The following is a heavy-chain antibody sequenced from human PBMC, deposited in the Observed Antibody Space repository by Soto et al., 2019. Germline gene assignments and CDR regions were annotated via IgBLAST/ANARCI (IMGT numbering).Heavy chain of an antibody. CDR3: ARADAWDFWSGYLAYSFDY. CDR2: INAGNGNT. D-gene: IGHD3-3*01. Sequence: GASVKVSCKASGYTFTSYAMHWVRQARGQRLEWMGWINAGNGNTKYSQKFQGRVTITRDTSASTAYMELSSLRSEDTAVYYCARADAWDFWSGYLAYSFDYRGQGPLVTVSS. CDR1: GYTFTSYA. V-gene: IGHV1-3*01. J-gene: IGHJ4*02.